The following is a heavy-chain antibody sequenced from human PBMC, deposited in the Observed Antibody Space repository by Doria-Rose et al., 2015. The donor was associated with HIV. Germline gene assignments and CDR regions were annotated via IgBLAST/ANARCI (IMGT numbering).Heavy chain of an antibody. CDR1: GVSLSSPGMG. V-gene: IGHV2-26*01. CDR3: ARIKSSRWYHKYYFDF. J-gene: IGHJ4*02. Sequence: QVTLKESGPVLVKPTETLTLTCTVSGVSLSSPGMGVSWIRQPPGKALVWLANIFSDDERSYKTSLKSRLTISRGTSNSQVVLPMTDMDPVDTATYYCARIKSSRWYHKYYFDFWGQGTLVIVSA. D-gene: IGHD6-13*01. CDR2: IFSDDER.